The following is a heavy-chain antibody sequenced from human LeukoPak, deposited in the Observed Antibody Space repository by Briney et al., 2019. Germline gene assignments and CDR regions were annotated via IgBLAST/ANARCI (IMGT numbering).Heavy chain of an antibody. D-gene: IGHD3-3*01. J-gene: IGHJ5*02. Sequence: SETLSLTCTVSGGSISSSSYYWGWIRQPPGKGQEWIGSIYCSGSTYSNPSLKSRVTISVDTYKNQFSLKLSSVTAADTAVYYCARQAIFGVVIDPWGQGTLVTVSS. V-gene: IGHV4-39*01. CDR3: ARQAIFGVVIDP. CDR2: IYCSGST. CDR1: GGSISSSSYY.